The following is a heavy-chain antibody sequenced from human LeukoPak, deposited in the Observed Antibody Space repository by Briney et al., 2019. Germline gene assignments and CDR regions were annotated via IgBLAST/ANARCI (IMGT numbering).Heavy chain of an antibody. V-gene: IGHV4-59*08. Sequence: SETLSLTCTVSGGSISSYYWSWIRQPPGKGLEWIGYIYYSGSTNYNPSLKSRVTISVDTSKNQFSLKLSSVTAADTAAYYCARSPYYYDSSGYLAFDIWGQGTMVTVSS. J-gene: IGHJ3*02. CDR1: GGSISSYY. D-gene: IGHD3-22*01. CDR2: IYYSGST. CDR3: ARSPYYYDSSGYLAFDI.